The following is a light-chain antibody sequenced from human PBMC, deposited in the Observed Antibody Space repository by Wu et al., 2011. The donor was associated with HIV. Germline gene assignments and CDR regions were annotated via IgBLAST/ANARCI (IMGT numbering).Light chain of an antibody. Sequence: EIVLTQSPGTLSLSPGERVTLSCRASQSVHSDYLAWYQQKPGQAPRLLIYGASSRAAGIPDRFSGSGSGTDFTLTISRLEPEDFAVYYCQQYGSSPXTFGQGTKLEIK. V-gene: IGKV3-20*01. CDR3: QQYGSSPXT. CDR1: QSVHSDY. J-gene: IGKJ2*01. CDR2: GAS.